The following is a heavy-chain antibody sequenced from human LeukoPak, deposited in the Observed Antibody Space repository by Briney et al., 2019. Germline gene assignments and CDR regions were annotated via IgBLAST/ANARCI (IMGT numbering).Heavy chain of an antibody. CDR3: ASETKYYYDSSGYFDY. V-gene: IGHV4-38-2*02. Sequence: SETLSLTCTVSGYSISSGYYWGWIRQPPGKGLEWIGSIYHSGSTYYNPSLKSRVTISVDTSKNQFSLKLSSVTAADTAVYYCASETKYYYDSSGYFDYWGQGTLVTVSS. CDR1: GYSISSGYY. CDR2: IYHSGST. D-gene: IGHD3-22*01. J-gene: IGHJ4*02.